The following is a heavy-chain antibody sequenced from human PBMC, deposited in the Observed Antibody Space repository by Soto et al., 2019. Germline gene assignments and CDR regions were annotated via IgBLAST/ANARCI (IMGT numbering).Heavy chain of an antibody. Sequence: QVQLVESGGGVVQPGRSLRLSCAASGFTFSSYGMHWVRQAPGKGLEWVAVIWYDGSNKYYVDSVKGRFTISRDNSKNTLYLQMNSLRAEDTAVYYCARDVGTMIVVGPFHVWGQGTTVTVSS. J-gene: IGHJ6*02. V-gene: IGHV3-33*01. CDR1: GFTFSSYG. CDR2: IWYDGSNK. CDR3: ARDVGTMIVVGPFHV. D-gene: IGHD3-22*01.